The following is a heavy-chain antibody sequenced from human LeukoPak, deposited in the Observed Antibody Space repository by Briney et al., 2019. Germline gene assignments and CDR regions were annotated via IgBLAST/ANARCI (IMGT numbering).Heavy chain of an antibody. CDR2: IYYSGSS. CDR1: GGSISSSSYY. J-gene: IGHJ3*01. D-gene: IGHD1-26*01. Sequence: SETLSLTCTVSGGSISSSSYYWGWIRQPPGKGLEWIGSIYYSGSSYYNPSLKSRVIISVDTSKNQFSLKLSSVTAADTAVYYCATVITVGAYFVSWGQGTMVTVSS. CDR3: ATVITVGAYFVS. V-gene: IGHV4-39*07.